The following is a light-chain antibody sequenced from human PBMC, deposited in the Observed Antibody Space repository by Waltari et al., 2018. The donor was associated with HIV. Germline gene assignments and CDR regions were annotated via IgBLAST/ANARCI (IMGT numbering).Light chain of an antibody. V-gene: IGLV1-44*01. CDR2: SNN. CDR1: SSNIGRNT. J-gene: IGLJ3*02. CDR3: AAWDDSLNAPV. Sequence: QSVLTQPPSASGTPGQRVTISCSGSSSNIGRNTVNWYQQLPGTAPKLLIYSNNQRPSGVPDRFSGCKSGTSASLAISGLQSEDEADYYCAAWDDSLNAPVFGGGTKLTVL.